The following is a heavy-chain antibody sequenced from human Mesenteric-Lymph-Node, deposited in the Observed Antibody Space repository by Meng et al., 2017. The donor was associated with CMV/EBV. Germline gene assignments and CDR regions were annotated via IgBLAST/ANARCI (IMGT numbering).Heavy chain of an antibody. J-gene: IGHJ4*02. CDR3: ARWDGAIFGVVPRGLDY. CDR1: GFTFSDYY. D-gene: IGHD3-3*01. CDR2: ISSSGSTI. Sequence: GESLKISCAASGFTFSDYYMSWIRQAPGKGLEWVSYISSSGSTIYYADSVKGRFTISRDNAKNSLYLQMNSLRAEDTAVYYCARWDGAIFGVVPRGLDYWGQGTLVTVSS. V-gene: IGHV3-11*04.